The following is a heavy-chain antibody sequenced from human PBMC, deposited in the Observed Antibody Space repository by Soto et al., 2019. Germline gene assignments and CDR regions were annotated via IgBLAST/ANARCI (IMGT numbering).Heavy chain of an antibody. D-gene: IGHD2-15*01. V-gene: IGHV1-8*01. CDR2: RNTNNDNT. CDR1: GYTFTSYD. Sequence: QVQLVQSGAEVKKPGASVKVSCKASGYTFTSYDINWVRQATGQGIEWKGWRNTNNDNTGDAQKFQGRVTMTRDTSISTAYMELSSLRAEDTSVYYCARVVSGGRPFDPWGQGVLVTVSS. J-gene: IGHJ5*02. CDR3: ARVVSGGRPFDP.